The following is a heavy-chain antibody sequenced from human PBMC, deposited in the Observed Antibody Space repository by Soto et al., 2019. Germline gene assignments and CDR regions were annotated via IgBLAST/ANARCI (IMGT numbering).Heavy chain of an antibody. J-gene: IGHJ6*02. CDR2: INPNSGGT. CDR1: GYTFTGYY. CDR3: ARDTGLWSGYVTPNYYYGMDV. V-gene: IGHV1-2*04. D-gene: IGHD3-3*01. Sequence: ASVKVSCKASGYTFTGYYMHWVRQAPGQGLEWMGWINPNSGGTNYAQKFQGWVTMTRDTSISTAYMELSRLRSDDTAVYYCARDTGLWSGYVTPNYYYGMDVSGQGTTLTVSS.